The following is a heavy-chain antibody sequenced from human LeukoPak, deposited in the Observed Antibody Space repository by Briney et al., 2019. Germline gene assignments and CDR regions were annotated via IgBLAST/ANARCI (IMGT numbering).Heavy chain of an antibody. CDR2: ISAYNGNT. Sequence: ASVKVSCKASGHTFTSYGISWVRQAPGQGLEWMGWISAYNGNTNYAQKLQGRVTMTTDTSTSTAYMELRSLRSDDTDVYYCARDRGQWLVYYGMDVWGQGTTVTVSS. V-gene: IGHV1-18*01. D-gene: IGHD6-19*01. CDR3: ARDRGQWLVYYGMDV. CDR1: GHTFTSYG. J-gene: IGHJ6*02.